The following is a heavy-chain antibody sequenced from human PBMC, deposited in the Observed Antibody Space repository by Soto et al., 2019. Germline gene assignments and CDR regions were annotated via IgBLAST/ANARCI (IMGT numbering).Heavy chain of an antibody. CDR2: ISYDGSIK. CDR1: GCTFSSYA. Sequence: GRSMRLSCADAGCTFSSYARHWVRQAPGKGLEWVAIISYDGSIKYYADSVKGRFTISRDNSKNTLYLQMNSLRAEDTAVYYCARDLSGYGYDYWGQGTLVTVSS. CDR3: ARDLSGYGYDY. J-gene: IGHJ4*02. V-gene: IGHV3-30*04. D-gene: IGHD5-18*01.